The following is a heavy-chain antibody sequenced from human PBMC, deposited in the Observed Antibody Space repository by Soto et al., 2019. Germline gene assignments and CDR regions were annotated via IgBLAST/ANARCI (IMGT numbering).Heavy chain of an antibody. CDR1: GGSIDIYY. Sequence: SETLSLTCTVCGGSIDIYYWNWIRQPAGKGLEWIGRMYTSGSTNYNPSLKSRVTISVDTSKTQFSLRLSSVTAADTAVYYCAVTRGAVAYYYGMDVWGQGTTVTVSS. J-gene: IGHJ6*02. CDR2: MYTSGST. CDR3: AVTRGAVAYYYGMDV. D-gene: IGHD6-19*01. V-gene: IGHV4-4*07.